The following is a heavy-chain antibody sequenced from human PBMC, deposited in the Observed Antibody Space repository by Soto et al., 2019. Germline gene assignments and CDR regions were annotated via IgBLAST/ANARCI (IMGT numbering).Heavy chain of an antibody. Sequence: GPGLKKPGASVKVSCKTSGYSFYNSGISWVRQAPGQGLEWMGWISVFNGYAHYAQKFQGRVSMTADTLTSTAYMELRGLRSDDTAMYYCSKNGTSWFASWGQGTPVTVSS. J-gene: IGHJ5*01. D-gene: IGHD1-1*01. CDR1: GYSFYNSG. CDR2: ISVFNGYA. V-gene: IGHV1-18*01. CDR3: SKNGTSWFAS.